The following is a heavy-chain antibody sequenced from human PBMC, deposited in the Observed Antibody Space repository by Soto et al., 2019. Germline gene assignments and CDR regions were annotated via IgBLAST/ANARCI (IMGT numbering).Heavy chain of an antibody. D-gene: IGHD3-16*01. CDR3: DFGNLSYYFYF. CDR1: GFAFSSFG. Sequence: GGSLRLSCAASGFAFSSFGMHWVRQAPGKGLEWVAIIWYDVSDKYYADSVKGRFTISRDNSKNTLYLQMNSLRAEDTAVYHCDFGNLSYYFYFWGQGTRVTFSS. CDR2: IWYDVSDK. J-gene: IGHJ4*02. V-gene: IGHV3-33*01.